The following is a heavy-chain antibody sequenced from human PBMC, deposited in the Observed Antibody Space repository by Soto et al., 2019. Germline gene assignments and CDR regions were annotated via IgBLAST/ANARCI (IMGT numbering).Heavy chain of an antibody. CDR1: GGSISSGGYY. Sequence: SETLSLTCTVSGGSISSGGYYWSWIRQHPGKGLEWIGYIYYSGSTYYNPSLKSRVTISVDTSKNQFSLKLSSVTAADTAVYYCASWLYSGSSWHDYWGQGTLVTVSS. J-gene: IGHJ4*02. CDR2: IYYSGST. CDR3: ASWLYSGSSWHDY. V-gene: IGHV4-31*03. D-gene: IGHD1-26*01.